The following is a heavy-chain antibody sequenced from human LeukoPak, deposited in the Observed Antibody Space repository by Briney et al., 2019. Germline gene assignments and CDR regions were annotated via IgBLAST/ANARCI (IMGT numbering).Heavy chain of an antibody. V-gene: IGHV3-30*18. J-gene: IGHJ4*02. D-gene: IGHD3-10*01. CDR2: ISYDGTKK. Sequence: GGSLRLSCVVSGLTLGDYAMHWVRQAPGKGLEWVAIISYDGTKKNYADSVQGRFSISRDNSENTVFLQMSGLRQEDTAVYYCAKDGGEWLGEAYYLDYWGQGTRVTVSS. CDR1: GLTLGDYA. CDR3: AKDGGEWLGEAYYLDY.